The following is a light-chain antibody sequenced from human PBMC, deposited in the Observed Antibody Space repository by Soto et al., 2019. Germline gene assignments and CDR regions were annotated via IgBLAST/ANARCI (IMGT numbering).Light chain of an antibody. Sequence: EIVMTPSPATLSVSPGERATLSCRASQSVSSNLAWYQQKPGQAPRLLIYGASSRATGIPNRFSGSGSGTEFTLTISSLQSEDFAVYYCQYYGTSPQTCGQGTKVDIK. J-gene: IGKJ1*01. CDR3: QYYGTSPQT. CDR1: QSVSSN. V-gene: IGKV3D-15*01. CDR2: GAS.